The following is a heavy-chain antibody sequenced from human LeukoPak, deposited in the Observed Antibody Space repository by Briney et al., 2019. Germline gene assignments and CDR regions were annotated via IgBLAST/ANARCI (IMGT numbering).Heavy chain of an antibody. CDR2: ISSSSSYI. V-gene: IGHV3-21*01. CDR3: ARDIGQYQLLCIFDY. Sequence: PGGSLRLSCAASGFTFSSYSMNWVRQAPGKGLEWVSSISSSSSYIYYADSVKGRFTNSRDNAKNSLYLQMNSLRAEDTAVYYCARDIGQYQLLCIFDYWGQGTLVTVSS. CDR1: GFTFSSYS. D-gene: IGHD2-2*01. J-gene: IGHJ4*02.